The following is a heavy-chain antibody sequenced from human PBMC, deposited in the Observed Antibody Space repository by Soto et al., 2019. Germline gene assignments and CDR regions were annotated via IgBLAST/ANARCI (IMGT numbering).Heavy chain of an antibody. D-gene: IGHD6-13*01. CDR1: GFTFSSYA. Sequence: GGSLRLSCAASGFTFSSYAMHWVRQAPGKGLEWVAVISYDGSNKYYADSVKGRFTISRDNSKNTLYLQMNSLRAEDTAVYYCARSLAAGSIRSIDYWGQGTLVTVSS. CDR3: ARSLAAGSIRSIDY. V-gene: IGHV3-30-3*01. J-gene: IGHJ4*02. CDR2: ISYDGSNK.